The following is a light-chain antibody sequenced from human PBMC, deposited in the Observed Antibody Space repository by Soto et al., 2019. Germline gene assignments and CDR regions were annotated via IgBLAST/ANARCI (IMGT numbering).Light chain of an antibody. CDR1: SGSVSTTYY. CDR3: MLYMGGGLVV. Sequence: QTVVTQEPSFSVSPGGTVTLTCGLTSGSVSTTYYPSWYQQTPGQAPLTLIYSTNIRSSGVPDRFSGSILGNKAALTITGAQADDESDYHCMLYMGGGLVVFGGGTKVTVL. CDR2: STN. V-gene: IGLV8-61*01. J-gene: IGLJ2*01.